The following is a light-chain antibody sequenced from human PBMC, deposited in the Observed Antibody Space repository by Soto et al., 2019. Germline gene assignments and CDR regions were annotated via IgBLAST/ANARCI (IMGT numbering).Light chain of an antibody. Sequence: QLVLTQPRSVSGSPGQSVTISCTGTSSDVGGYNYVSWYQQHPGKAPKVMIYVVSKRPSGVPDRFSGSKSGNTASLTISGLQAGDEADYYCCSYAGTYTLIFGGGTKLTVL. V-gene: IGLV2-11*01. CDR3: CSYAGTYTLI. J-gene: IGLJ2*01. CDR2: VVS. CDR1: SSDVGGYNY.